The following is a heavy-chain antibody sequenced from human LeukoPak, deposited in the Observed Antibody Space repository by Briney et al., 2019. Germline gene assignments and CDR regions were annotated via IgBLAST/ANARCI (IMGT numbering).Heavy chain of an antibody. CDR3: ARQVVVPAAISY. J-gene: IGHJ4*02. CDR1: GYSISSGYY. D-gene: IGHD2-2*01. V-gene: IGHV4-38-2*01. Sequence: SETLSLTCAVSGYSISSGYYWGWIRQPPGKGLGWIGSIYHSGSTYYNPSLKSRVTISVDTSKNQFSLKLSSVTAADTAVYYCARQVVVPAAISYWGQGTLVTVSS. CDR2: IYHSGST.